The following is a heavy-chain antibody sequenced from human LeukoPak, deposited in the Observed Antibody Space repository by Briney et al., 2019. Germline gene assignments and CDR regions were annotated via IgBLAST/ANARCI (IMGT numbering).Heavy chain of an antibody. V-gene: IGHV5-51*01. CDR3: ARQPGIVATDVHDY. Sequence: GESLKISCKGSGYDFASFWIGWVRQMPGKGLEWMGLVHLGDSDIRYSPSFQGHVTISADESINTAYLQWDTLTASDSAMYYCARQPGIVATDVHDYWGQGTLVTVSS. D-gene: IGHD1-26*01. CDR2: VHLGDSDI. J-gene: IGHJ4*02. CDR1: GYDFASFW.